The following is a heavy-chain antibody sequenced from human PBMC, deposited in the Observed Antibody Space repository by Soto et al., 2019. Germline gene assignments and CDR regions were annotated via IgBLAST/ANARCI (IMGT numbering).Heavy chain of an antibody. CDR2: ISSTTNYI. CDR3: ARESEDLTSNFDY. V-gene: IGHV3-21*06. Sequence: PGGSLRLSCAASGFTFTRYSMNWVRQAPGKGLEWVLSISSTTNYIYYGDSMKDRFTISRDNAKNSLYLEMNSLRAEDTAVYYCARESEDLTSNFDYWGQGTLVTVSS. CDR1: GFTFTRYS. J-gene: IGHJ4*02.